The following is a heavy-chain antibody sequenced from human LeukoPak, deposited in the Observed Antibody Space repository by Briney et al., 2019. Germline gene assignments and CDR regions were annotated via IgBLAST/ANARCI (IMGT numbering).Heavy chain of an antibody. V-gene: IGHV4-30-2*01. CDR3: ARSGSGYYDY. CDR2: IYHSGST. J-gene: IGHJ4*02. Sequence: SETLSLTCTVSGGSISGGGYYWSWIRQPPGKGLEWIGYIYHSGSTYYNPSLKSRVTISVDRSKNQFSLKLSSVTAADTAVYYCARSGSGYYDYWGQGTLVTVS. CDR1: GGSISGGGYY. D-gene: IGHD3-10*01.